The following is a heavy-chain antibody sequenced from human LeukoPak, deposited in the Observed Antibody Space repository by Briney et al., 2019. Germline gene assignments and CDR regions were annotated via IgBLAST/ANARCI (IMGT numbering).Heavy chain of an antibody. V-gene: IGHV3-64*04. CDR2: MTGDGGSI. CDR1: GFTFSTDT. Sequence: PGGTLRLSCLASGFTFSTDTMYWVRQGPGKGREYVAGMTGDGGSIAYADSVRGTFAIFRENCKNTVCLQMTILRTADTAVYYCARRRGSFDSWGQGTLVTVSS. D-gene: IGHD1-26*01. CDR3: ARRRGSFDS. J-gene: IGHJ5*01.